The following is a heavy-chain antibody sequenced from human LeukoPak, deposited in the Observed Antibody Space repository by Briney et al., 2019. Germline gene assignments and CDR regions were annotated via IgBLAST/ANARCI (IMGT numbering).Heavy chain of an antibody. J-gene: IGHJ6*03. CDR2: IRYDGSNK. D-gene: IGHD3-3*01. V-gene: IGHV3-30*02. Sequence: PGGSLRLSCAASGFTFSSYSMNWVRQAPGKGLEWVAFIRYDGSNKYYADSVKGRFTISRDNSKNTLYLQMNSLRAEDTAVYYCARQYYDFWSGYLERYYYYMDVWGKGTTVTVSS. CDR3: ARQYYDFWSGYLERYYYYMDV. CDR1: GFTFSSYS.